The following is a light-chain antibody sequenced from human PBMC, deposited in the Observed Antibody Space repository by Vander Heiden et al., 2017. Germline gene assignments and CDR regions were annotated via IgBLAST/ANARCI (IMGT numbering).Light chain of an antibody. J-gene: IGKJ1*01. CDR1: QSISKF. CDR2: VVS. CDR3: QQSDSTPWT. V-gene: IGKV1-39*01. Sequence: DIQMTQSPSSLSPSVGDRVTITCRASQSISKFLNWYQQRPGKAPKLLIYVVSSLQSGVPSRFSGTGSETDFTLTISSVQPEDSATYYCQQSDSTPWTFGQGTKVEIK.